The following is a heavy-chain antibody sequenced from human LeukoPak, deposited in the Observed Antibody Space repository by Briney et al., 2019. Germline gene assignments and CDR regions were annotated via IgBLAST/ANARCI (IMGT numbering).Heavy chain of an antibody. CDR1: GFTFSSYA. CDR3: AKATPVVPAATGGY. D-gene: IGHD2-2*01. Sequence: GGSLRLSCAASGFTFSSYAMSWVRQAPGKGLEWVSAISGSGGSTYYADFVKGRFTISRDNSKNTLYLQMNSLRAEDTAVYYCAKATPVVPAATGGYWGQGTLVTVSS. CDR2: ISGSGGST. J-gene: IGHJ4*02. V-gene: IGHV3-23*01.